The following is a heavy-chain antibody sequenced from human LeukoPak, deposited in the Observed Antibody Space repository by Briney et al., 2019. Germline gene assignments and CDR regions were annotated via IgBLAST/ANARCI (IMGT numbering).Heavy chain of an antibody. CDR1: GYSFTAYY. D-gene: IGHD3-10*01. CDR3: ARMHYYDSGGSNWFDP. Sequence: GASVKVSCKASGYSFTAYYMHWVRQATGQGLEWMGWMNPNSGDTGYAHKFQGRVTMTANTSINTAYMELSSLRSEDTAVYYCARMHYYDSGGSNWFDPWGQGTLVTVSS. CDR2: MNPNSGDT. V-gene: IGHV1-8*02. J-gene: IGHJ5*02.